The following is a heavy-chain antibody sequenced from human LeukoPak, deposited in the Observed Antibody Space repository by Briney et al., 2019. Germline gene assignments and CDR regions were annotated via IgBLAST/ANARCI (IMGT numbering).Heavy chain of an antibody. D-gene: IGHD2-15*01. J-gene: IGHJ6*02. V-gene: IGHV3-21*01. CDR1: GFTFSSYS. CDR3: ARSLYCSGGSCYYYYYGMDV. CDR2: ISSSSSYI. Sequence: GGSLRLSCAASGFTFSSYSMNWVRQAPGKGLEWVSSISSSSSYIYYADSVKGRFTISRDNAKNSLYLQMNSLRAEDTAVYYCARSLYCSGGSCYYYYYGMDVWGQGTTVTVSS.